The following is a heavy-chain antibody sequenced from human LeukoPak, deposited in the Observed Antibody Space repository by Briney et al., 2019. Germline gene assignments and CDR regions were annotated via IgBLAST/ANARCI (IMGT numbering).Heavy chain of an antibody. V-gene: IGHV3-23*01. Sequence: GGSLRLSCAASGFTFSSYAMSWVRQAPGKGLEWVSAISGSGGSRYYADSVKGRFTISRDNSKNTLYLQMNSLRAEDTAVYYCAKAYLYCSSTSCPSGPRYYGMDVWGKGTTVTVSS. D-gene: IGHD2-2*01. CDR2: ISGSGGSR. J-gene: IGHJ6*04. CDR1: GFTFSSYA. CDR3: AKAYLYCSSTSCPSGPRYYGMDV.